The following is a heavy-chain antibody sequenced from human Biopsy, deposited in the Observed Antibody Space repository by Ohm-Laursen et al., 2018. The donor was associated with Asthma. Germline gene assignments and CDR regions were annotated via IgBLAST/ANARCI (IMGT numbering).Heavy chain of an antibody. J-gene: IGHJ4*02. Sequence: PTQTITLTCSFSGFSLSSSGANVNWIRQPPGTALEWLARIDWEEDKFYSTSLRTRLTISKGSSEDQVVLTMTNMGPVDTATYYCTRHNDYWGPGILVTVSS. CDR1: GFSLSSSGAN. CDR3: TRHNDY. CDR2: IDWEEDK. V-gene: IGHV2-70*04. D-gene: IGHD1-14*01.